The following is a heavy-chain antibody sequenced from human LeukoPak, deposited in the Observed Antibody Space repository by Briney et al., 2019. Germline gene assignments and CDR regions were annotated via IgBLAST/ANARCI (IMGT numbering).Heavy chain of an antibody. V-gene: IGHV1-69*13. J-gene: IGHJ6*03. CDR1: GGTFSSYA. CDR2: IIPIFGTA. CDR3: ARGRHDFWSGSSRDYYYYMDV. Sequence: ASAKVSCKASGGTFSSYAISWVRQAPGQGLEWMGGIIPIFGTANYAQKFQGRVTITADESTSTAYMELSSLRSEDTAVYYCARGRHDFWSGSSRDYYYYMDVWGKGTTVTVSS. D-gene: IGHD3-3*01.